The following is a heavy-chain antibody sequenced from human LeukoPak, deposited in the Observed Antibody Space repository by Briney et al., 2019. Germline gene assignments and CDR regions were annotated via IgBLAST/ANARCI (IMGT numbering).Heavy chain of an antibody. CDR2: ISYDGNNK. V-gene: IGHV3-30-3*01. CDR1: GITFNTYA. D-gene: IGHD4-17*01. J-gene: IGHJ4*02. CDR3: ASCPSTVTNDYFDY. Sequence: PGRSLRLSCAASGITFNTYARHWFRQAPGKGPEWVAVISYDGNNKKNVDSVKGRLTISRDDTKNTLYLQSNSLRGEDTAVYYYASCPSTVTNDYFDYWGQGTLVTVSS.